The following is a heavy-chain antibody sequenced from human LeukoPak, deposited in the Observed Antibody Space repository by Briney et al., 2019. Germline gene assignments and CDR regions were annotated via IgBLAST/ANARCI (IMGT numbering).Heavy chain of an antibody. V-gene: IGHV3-15*01. CDR1: GFTFSSVW. J-gene: IGHJ4*02. D-gene: IGHD3-10*01. CDR2: IKSKAAGGTT. CDR3: TRDRSYGY. Sequence: GGSLRLSCAASGFTFSSVWVSWVRQAPGKGLEWVGRIKSKAAGGTTDYAAPVKGRFTISRDDSNNTLYLQMNSLKTEDTALYYCTRDRSYGYWGQGTLVTVSS.